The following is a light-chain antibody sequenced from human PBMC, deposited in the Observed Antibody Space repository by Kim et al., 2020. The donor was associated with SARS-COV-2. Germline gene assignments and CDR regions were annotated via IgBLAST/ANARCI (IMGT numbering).Light chain of an antibody. J-gene: IGLJ1*01. CDR1: NMGSKS. CDR3: QVWDSSSEHRV. Sequence: APGKHARINCGGNNMGSKSVHWYQQKPGQAPVLDIYYESDRPSGIPERFSGSNSGNTATLTISRVEAGDEADYYCQVWDSSSEHRVFGTGTKVTVL. V-gene: IGLV3-21*04. CDR2: YES.